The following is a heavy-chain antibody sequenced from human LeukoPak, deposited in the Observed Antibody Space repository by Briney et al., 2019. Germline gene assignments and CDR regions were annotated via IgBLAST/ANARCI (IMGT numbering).Heavy chain of an antibody. CDR1: GITFSNYA. D-gene: IGHD4-17*01. CDR3: ARNRGDPSYFDY. Sequence: GGSLRLSCAASGITFSNYAIHWVRQAPGKGLEWVAFISYDGSNKHYADSVKGRFTISRNNPKNSLYLQMNSLRAEDTAVYYCARNRGDPSYFDYWGQGTLVTVSS. J-gene: IGHJ4*02. V-gene: IGHV3-30-3*01. CDR2: ISYDGSNK.